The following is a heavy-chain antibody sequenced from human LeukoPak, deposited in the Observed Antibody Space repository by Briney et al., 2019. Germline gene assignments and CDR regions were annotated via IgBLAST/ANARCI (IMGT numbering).Heavy chain of an antibody. CDR3: ARGPIVATIGSYWYFDL. Sequence: SETLSLTCTVSGGSISSSSYYWGWIRQPPGKGLEWIGSIYYSESTYYNPSLKSRVTISVDTSKNQFSLKLSSVTAADTAVYYCARGPIVATIGSYWYFDLWGRGTLVTVSS. D-gene: IGHD5-12*01. V-gene: IGHV4-39*07. CDR2: IYYSEST. CDR1: GGSISSSSYY. J-gene: IGHJ2*01.